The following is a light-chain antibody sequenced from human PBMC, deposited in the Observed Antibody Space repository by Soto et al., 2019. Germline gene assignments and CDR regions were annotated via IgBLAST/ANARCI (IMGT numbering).Light chain of an antibody. V-gene: IGKV3-20*01. Sequence: EPVLTQSPGTLSLSPGERATLSCRTSQTVSARPLAGYQQKPGQGPRLLIYGVSTRAAGIPDRFGGSGSGTDFTLTISRLEPEDFATYYCQQYTQSLWAFGQGTKVEIK. CDR2: GVS. J-gene: IGKJ1*01. CDR1: QTVSARP. CDR3: QQYTQSLWA.